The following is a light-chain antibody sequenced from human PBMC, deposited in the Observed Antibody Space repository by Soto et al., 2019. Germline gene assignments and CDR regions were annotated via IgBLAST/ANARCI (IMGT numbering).Light chain of an antibody. CDR2: AAS. CDR1: QSIRTY. J-gene: IGKJ3*01. CDR3: QQSYTNPRP. Sequence: DIQMTQSPSSLSASVGDRVTISCRASQSIRTYLHWYQQKPGKAPKLLIYAASSLQSGVPSRFSGSGFETDFTLTISSLQAEDFATYFCQQSYTNPRPFGPGTKVDI. V-gene: IGKV1-39*01.